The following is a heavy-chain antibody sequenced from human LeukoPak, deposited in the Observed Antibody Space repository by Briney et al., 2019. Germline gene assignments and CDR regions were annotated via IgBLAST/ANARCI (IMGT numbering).Heavy chain of an antibody. Sequence: SETLSLTCAVYGGSFSGYYWSWIRQPPGKGLEWMGELYHSGTTNYNPSLKSRVTISVDTSKNQFSLKLSSVTAADTAVYYCARVRDNNSSSSPGVPYYFDYWGQGTLVTVSS. CDR2: LYHSGTT. CDR3: ARVRDNNSSSSPGVPYYFDY. D-gene: IGHD6-6*01. CDR1: GGSFSGYY. V-gene: IGHV4-34*01. J-gene: IGHJ4*02.